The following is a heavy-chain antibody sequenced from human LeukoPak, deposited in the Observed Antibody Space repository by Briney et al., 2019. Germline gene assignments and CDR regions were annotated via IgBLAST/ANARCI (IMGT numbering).Heavy chain of an antibody. CDR1: GGSFSGYY. Sequence: KSSETLSLTCAVYGGSFSGYYWSWIRQPPGKGLEWIGKINHSGSTNYNPSLKSRVTISVDTSKNQFSLKLSSVTAADTAVYYCARGNPSPLDYWGQGTLVTVSS. CDR3: ARGNPSPLDY. V-gene: IGHV4-34*01. D-gene: IGHD1-14*01. CDR2: INHSGST. J-gene: IGHJ4*02.